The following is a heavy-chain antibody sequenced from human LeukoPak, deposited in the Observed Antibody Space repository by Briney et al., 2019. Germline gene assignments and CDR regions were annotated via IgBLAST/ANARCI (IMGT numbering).Heavy chain of an antibody. Sequence: GESLKISCKGSGYSFTSYWIGWVRQMLGKGLEWMGTIYPGDSDTRYRPSFQGQVTISADKSISTAYLQWSSLKASDTAIHYCARRSQLGYYYYGMDVWGQGTTVTVSS. V-gene: IGHV5-51*01. D-gene: IGHD6-13*01. CDR1: GYSFTSYW. CDR2: IYPGDSDT. CDR3: ARRSQLGYYYYGMDV. J-gene: IGHJ6*02.